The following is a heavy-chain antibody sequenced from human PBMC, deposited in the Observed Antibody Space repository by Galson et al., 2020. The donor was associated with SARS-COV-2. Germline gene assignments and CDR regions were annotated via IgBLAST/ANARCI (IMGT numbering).Heavy chain of an antibody. Sequence: SETLSLTCAVYGGSFSDYYWTWIRQPPGNGLEWIGEVHHSGTTNYNSSLKSRVTISVDTSKNQFSLKLSSVTAADTAVYYCARGNRDINMIVVVTTSVNYRMDVWGQGTRVTVAS. CDR1: GGSFSDYY. CDR2: VHHSGTT. CDR3: ARGNRDINMIVVVTTSVNYRMDV. D-gene: IGHD3-22*01. V-gene: IGHV4-34*01. J-gene: IGHJ6*02.